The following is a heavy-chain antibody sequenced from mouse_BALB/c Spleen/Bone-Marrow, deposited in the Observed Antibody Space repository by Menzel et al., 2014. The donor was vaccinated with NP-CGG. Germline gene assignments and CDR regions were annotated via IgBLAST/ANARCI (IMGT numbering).Heavy chain of an antibody. Sequence: VQLQESGPGLVAPSQSLSIPCTVSGFSLXSYGVHWVRQPPGKGLEWLGVIWAGGSTNYNSALMSRLSISKDNSKSQVFLKMNSLQTDDTAMYYCARGYYYGSTYYYAMDYWGQGTSVTVSS. V-gene: IGHV2-9*02. D-gene: IGHD1-1*01. CDR3: ARGYYYGSTYYYAMDY. CDR2: IWAGGST. J-gene: IGHJ4*01. CDR1: GFSLXSYG.